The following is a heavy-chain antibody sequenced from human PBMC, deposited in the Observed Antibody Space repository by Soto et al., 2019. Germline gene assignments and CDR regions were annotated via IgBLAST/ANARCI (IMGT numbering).Heavy chain of an antibody. J-gene: IGHJ4*02. CDR3: AKETIEVGGPNYFDY. CDR1: VFTFSRYG. CDR2: VSHDGLAQ. Sequence: QVQLMESGGGVVQPGTSLRLLCEGAVFTFSRYGMHWVRQAPGMGLEWVAVVSHDGLAQYYGDSGKSRFTISRDNSQNTLYLQMNNLSTEDTAIYYCAKETIEVGGPNYFDYWGQGPLVTVSS. V-gene: IGHV3-30*18. D-gene: IGHD6-19*01.